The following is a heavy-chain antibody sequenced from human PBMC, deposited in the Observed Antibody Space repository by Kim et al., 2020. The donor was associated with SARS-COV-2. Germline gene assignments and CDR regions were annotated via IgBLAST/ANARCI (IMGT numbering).Heavy chain of an antibody. CDR3: ARAVREGWWSIDY. Sequence: GGSLRLSCVASGFTFSSYSMNWVRQAPGKGLEWVSYISSSSSTIYYADSVKGRFTISRDNAKNSLYLQMNSLRAEDTAVYYCARAVREGWWSIDYWGQGTLVTVSS. J-gene: IGHJ4*02. V-gene: IGHV3-48*04. CDR1: GFTFSSYS. D-gene: IGHD2-15*01. CDR2: ISSSSSTI.